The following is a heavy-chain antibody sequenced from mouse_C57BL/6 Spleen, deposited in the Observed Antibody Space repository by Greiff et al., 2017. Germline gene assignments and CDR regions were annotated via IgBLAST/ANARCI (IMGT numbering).Heavy chain of an antibody. V-gene: IGHV1-64*01. J-gene: IGHJ1*03. CDR3: ARGDTTVVYFDV. CDR2: IHPNSGST. CDR1: GYTFTSYW. D-gene: IGHD1-1*01. Sequence: QVQLQQSGAELVKPGASVKLSCKASGYTFTSYWMHWVKQRPGQGLEWIGMIHPNSGSTNYNEKFKSKATLTVDKSSSTAYMQLSSLTSEDSAVYDCARGDTTVVYFDVWGTGTTVTVSS.